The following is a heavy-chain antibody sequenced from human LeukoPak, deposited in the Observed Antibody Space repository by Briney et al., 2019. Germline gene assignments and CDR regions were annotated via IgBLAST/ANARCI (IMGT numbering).Heavy chain of an antibody. CDR3: ARLNMGDIVVVPAPPDV. CDR1: GFTFSSFD. J-gene: IGHJ6*04. V-gene: IGHV3-20*04. D-gene: IGHD2-2*01. CDR2: INWNGGST. Sequence: GGSLRLSCAASGFTFSSFDMTWVRQAPGKGLEWVSGINWNGGSTGYADSVKGRFTISRDNAKNSLYLQMNSLRAEDTALYYCARLNMGDIVVVPAPPDVWGKGTTVTVSS.